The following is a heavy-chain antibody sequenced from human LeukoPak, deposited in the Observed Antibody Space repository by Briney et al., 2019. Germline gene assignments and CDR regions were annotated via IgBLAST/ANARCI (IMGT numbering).Heavy chain of an antibody. V-gene: IGHV3-23*01. J-gene: IGHJ5*02. CDR3: AKGGIKRFGVVPDWFDP. D-gene: IGHD3-3*01. CDR2: VGDSGASA. CDR1: GFTFSNYA. Sequence: PGGSLRLSCAASGFTFSNYAMSWVRQAPGKGLEWVSSVGDSGASAYYTDSVKGRFTISRDISKNTLYLQMNSLRAEDTAMYYCAKGGIKRFGVVPDWFDPWGQGTLLTVSS.